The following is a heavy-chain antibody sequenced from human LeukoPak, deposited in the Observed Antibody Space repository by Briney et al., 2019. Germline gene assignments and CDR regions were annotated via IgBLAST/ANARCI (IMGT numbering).Heavy chain of an antibody. J-gene: IGHJ4*02. Sequence: SETLSLTCTVSGGSISSYYWSWIRQPPGKGLEWIGYIYYSGSTNYNPSLKSRVTISVDTSKNQFSLKLSSVTAADTAVYYCARDPIAYCGADCYSDWGQGTLVTVSS. D-gene: IGHD2-21*02. CDR3: ARDPIAYCGADCYSD. V-gene: IGHV4-59*12. CDR2: IYYSGST. CDR1: GGSISSYY.